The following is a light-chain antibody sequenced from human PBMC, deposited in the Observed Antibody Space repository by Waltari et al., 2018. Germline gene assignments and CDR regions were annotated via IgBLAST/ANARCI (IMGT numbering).Light chain of an antibody. CDR1: HSLLHSNGYTY. CDR3: MQALEIPVT. CDR2: LGS. Sequence: DIVMTQSPLSLPVTPGEPASISCRSSHSLLHSNGYTYLAWYLQKPGQSPQLLIYLGSHRASGVPDSFSGSGSGTDFKLKISRVEAEDVGVYYCMQALEIPVTFGGGTKVEI. J-gene: IGKJ4*01. V-gene: IGKV2-28*01.